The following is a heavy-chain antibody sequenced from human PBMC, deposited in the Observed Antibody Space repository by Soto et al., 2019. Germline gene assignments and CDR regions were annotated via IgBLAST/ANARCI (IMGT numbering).Heavy chain of an antibody. Sequence: GGSLRLSCAASGFTFSSYGMHWVRQAPGKGLEWVAVISYDGSNKYYADSVKGRYTIPRDNSKNTLYLQMNSLRAEDTAVYYCAKGEGYYDSSGYSYWGQGTLVTVSS. CDR2: ISYDGSNK. CDR1: GFTFSSYG. J-gene: IGHJ4*02. D-gene: IGHD3-22*01. CDR3: AKGEGYYDSSGYSY. V-gene: IGHV3-30*18.